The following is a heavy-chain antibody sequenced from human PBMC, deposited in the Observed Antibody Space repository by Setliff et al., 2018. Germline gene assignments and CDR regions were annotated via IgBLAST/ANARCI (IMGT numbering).Heavy chain of an antibody. D-gene: IGHD3-16*02. CDR2: ISAYNGNT. J-gene: IGHJ4*02. V-gene: IGHV1-18*01. CDR1: GYTFTSYG. CDR3: ARAGESSSFDY. Sequence: ASVKVSCKASGYTFTSYGFSWVRQAPGQGLEWMGWISAYNGNTNYAQKLQGRVTMTTDTSTNTAYMEMGGLRSDDTAVYYCARAGESSSFDYWGQGTLVTVSS.